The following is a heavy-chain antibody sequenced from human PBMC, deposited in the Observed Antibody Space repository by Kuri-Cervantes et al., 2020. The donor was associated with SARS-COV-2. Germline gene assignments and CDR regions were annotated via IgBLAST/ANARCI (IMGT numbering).Heavy chain of an antibody. CDR1: GGSISSSSYY. Sequence: SETLSLTCTVSGGSISSSSYYWGWIRQPPGKGLEWIGSIYYSGSTYYNPSLKSRVTISVDTSKNQFPLKLSSVTAADTAVYYCARGVSPNSGYDLPFDYWGQGTLVTVSS. CDR2: IYYSGST. J-gene: IGHJ4*02. D-gene: IGHD5-12*01. V-gene: IGHV4-39*06. CDR3: ARGVSPNSGYDLPFDY.